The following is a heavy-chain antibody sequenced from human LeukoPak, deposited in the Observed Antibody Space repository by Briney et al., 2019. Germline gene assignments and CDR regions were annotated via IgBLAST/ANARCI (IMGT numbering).Heavy chain of an antibody. CDR2: IYPGDSDT. Sequence: GESLQISCKGSGYRFTSYWIGGARQMPGKGLEWMGIIYPGDSDTRYSPSFQGQVTISADKSISTAYLQWSSLKASDTAMYYCASSDGSGSLDYWGQGTLVTVSS. J-gene: IGHJ4*02. D-gene: IGHD3-10*01. CDR1: GYRFTSYW. V-gene: IGHV5-51*01. CDR3: ASSDGSGSLDY.